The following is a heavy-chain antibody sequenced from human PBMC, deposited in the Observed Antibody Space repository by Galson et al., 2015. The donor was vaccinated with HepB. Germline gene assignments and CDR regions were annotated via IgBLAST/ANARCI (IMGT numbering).Heavy chain of an antibody. CDR1: GFSSSDHG. V-gene: IGHV3-30*18. CDR2: ISSDGDSK. CDR3: AKGCRTGTTCYIIES. Sequence: SLRLSCAASGFSSSDHGMHWVRHVAGKGLEWLTVISSDGDSKRYERSLMGRFTISRDNSKNTLFLEMSSLGPEDTAVYYCAKGCRTGTTCYIIESWGQGTPVTVSS. J-gene: IGHJ4*02. D-gene: IGHD1-14*01.